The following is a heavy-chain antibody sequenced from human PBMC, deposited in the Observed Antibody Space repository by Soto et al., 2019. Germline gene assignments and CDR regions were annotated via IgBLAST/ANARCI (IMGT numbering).Heavy chain of an antibody. CDR2: ISGSGDTT. CDR3: AEDQGYCNGGSCGEGSYYYYGMDV. V-gene: IGHV3-23*01. D-gene: IGHD2-15*01. Sequence: GGSLRLSCAASGFTFSSYAMTWVRQAPGKGLERVSAISGSGDTTYYADSVKGRFTISRDNSKNTLYLQMNSLRAEDAAVYYCAEDQGYCNGGSCGEGSYYYYGMDVWGQGTTVTVSS. J-gene: IGHJ6*02. CDR1: GFTFSSYA.